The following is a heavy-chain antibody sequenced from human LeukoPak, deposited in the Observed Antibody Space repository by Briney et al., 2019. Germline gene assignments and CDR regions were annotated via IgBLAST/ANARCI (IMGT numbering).Heavy chain of an antibody. CDR2: ISAYNGST. CDR3: ARDRTRDQLLRSVDWFDP. D-gene: IGHD2-2*01. V-gene: IGHV1-18*01. Sequence: ASVKVSCTASGYTFTSYGISWVRQAPGQGLEWMGWISAYNGSTNYAQKLQGRVTMTTDTSTSTAYMELRSLRSDDTAVYYCARDRTRDQLLRSVDWFDPWGQGTLVTVSS. CDR1: GYTFTSYG. J-gene: IGHJ5*02.